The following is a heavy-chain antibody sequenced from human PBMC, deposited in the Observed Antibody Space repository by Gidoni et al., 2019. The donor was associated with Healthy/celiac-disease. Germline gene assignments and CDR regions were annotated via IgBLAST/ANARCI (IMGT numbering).Heavy chain of an antibody. V-gene: IGHV3-23*01. CDR3: AKVLAVAGTSGWFDP. CDR1: GFPFSSYA. CDR2: ISGSGGST. Sequence: EVQLLESGGGLVQPGGSLRLSCAASGFPFSSYAMSWVRQAPGKGLEWVSAISGSGGSTYYADSVKGRFTISRDNSKNTLYLQMNSLRAEDTAVYYCAKVLAVAGTSGWFDPWGQGTLVTVSS. J-gene: IGHJ5*02. D-gene: IGHD6-19*01.